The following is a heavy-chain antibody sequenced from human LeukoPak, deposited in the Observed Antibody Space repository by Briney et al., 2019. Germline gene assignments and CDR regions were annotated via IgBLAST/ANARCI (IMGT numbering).Heavy chain of an antibody. CDR3: ARRLGATVRLDY. CDR1: GFTFSSYA. J-gene: IGHJ4*02. Sequence: GRSLRLSCAASGFTFSSYAMPWVRQAPGKGLEWVAVISYGGSNKYYADSVKGRFTISRDNSKNTLYLQMNSLRAEDTAVYYCARRLGATVRLDYWGQGTLVTVSS. V-gene: IGHV3-30-3*01. D-gene: IGHD1-26*01. CDR2: ISYGGSNK.